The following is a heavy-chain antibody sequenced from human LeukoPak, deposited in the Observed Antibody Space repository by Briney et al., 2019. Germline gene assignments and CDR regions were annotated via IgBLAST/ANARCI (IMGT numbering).Heavy chain of an antibody. CDR1: GGSISSSNW. J-gene: IGHJ4*02. CDR3: ARNGCSSGICKTE. Sequence: SETLSLTCAVSGGSISSSNWWSWVRQPPGKGLEWIGEIYHSGSTNYNPSLKSRVTISVDKSKNQFSLKLSSVTAADTAVYFCARNGCSSGICKTEWGQGTLVTVSS. D-gene: IGHD2-2*01. V-gene: IGHV4-4*02. CDR2: IYHSGST.